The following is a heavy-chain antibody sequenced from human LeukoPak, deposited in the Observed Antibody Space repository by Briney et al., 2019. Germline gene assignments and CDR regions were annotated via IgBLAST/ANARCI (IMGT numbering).Heavy chain of an antibody. J-gene: IGHJ3*02. CDR2: IYHSGST. Sequence: SETLSLTCTVSGGSISSSSYYWGWIRQPPGKGLEWIGEIYHSGSTNYNPSLKSRVTISVDKSKNQFSLKLSSVTAADTAVYYCARYDRRAFDIWGQGTMVTVSS. CDR3: ARYDRRAFDI. V-gene: IGHV4-39*07. CDR1: GGSISSSSYY. D-gene: IGHD3-22*01.